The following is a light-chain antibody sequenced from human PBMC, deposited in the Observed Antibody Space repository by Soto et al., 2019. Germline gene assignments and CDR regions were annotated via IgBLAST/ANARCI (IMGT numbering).Light chain of an antibody. V-gene: IGLV2-23*01. Sequence: QSALTQPASVSGSPGQSITISCTGTSSDVGSYNFVSWYQHHLGKAPKLMIYEGSKRPSGVSYRFSGSKSGNTASLTISGLQAEDEADYYCCSYAGSSTLVFGGGTKLTVL. CDR3: CSYAGSSTLV. J-gene: IGLJ2*01. CDR1: SSDVGSYNF. CDR2: EGS.